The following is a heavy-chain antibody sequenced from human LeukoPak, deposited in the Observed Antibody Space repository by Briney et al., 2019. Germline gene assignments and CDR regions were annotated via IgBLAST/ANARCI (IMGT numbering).Heavy chain of an antibody. CDR3: AKRVTVTTKYFDS. D-gene: IGHD4-17*01. Sequence: GGSLRLSCTASGFTFSSYVMSWVRQAPGKGLEWVSAISGTGRTTYYTDSVKGRFTISRDNSKSTIYLQMNSLRAEDTAVYYCAKRVTVTTKYFDSWGQGTLVTVSS. J-gene: IGHJ4*02. CDR2: ISGTGRTT. CDR1: GFTFSSYV. V-gene: IGHV3-23*01.